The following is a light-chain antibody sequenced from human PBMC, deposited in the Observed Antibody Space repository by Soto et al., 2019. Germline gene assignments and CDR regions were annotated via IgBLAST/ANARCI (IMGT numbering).Light chain of an antibody. Sequence: DIVWTQCPGTLALSPGERGSRSCMASQSVSTNLAWYQHKPGQARRLLISGASTRATGLPARFSGSGSGTEFTITISSLQYEDSAVYFCQQYTGPPTTVGPATRLEIK. CDR1: QSVSTN. V-gene: IGKV3-15*01. J-gene: IGKJ5*01. CDR2: GAS. CDR3: QQYTGPPTT.